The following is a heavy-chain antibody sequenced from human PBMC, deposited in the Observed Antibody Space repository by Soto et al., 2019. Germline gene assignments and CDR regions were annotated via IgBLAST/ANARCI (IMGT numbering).Heavy chain of an antibody. CDR2: IYYSGST. Sequence: SETLSLTCTVSGDSITNYYWSWIRRPPGKGLEWIGYIYYSGSTNYNPSLKSRVTISVDTSKNQFSLKLTSVTAADTAVYYCARHPAPPYYYGMDVWGQGTTVTVSS. CDR1: GDSITNYY. V-gene: IGHV4-59*08. J-gene: IGHJ6*02. CDR3: ARHPAPPYYYGMDV.